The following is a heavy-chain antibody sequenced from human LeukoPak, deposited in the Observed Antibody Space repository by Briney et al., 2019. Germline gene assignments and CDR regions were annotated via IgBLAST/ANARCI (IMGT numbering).Heavy chain of an antibody. CDR3: ARDGGVYYDSSGAIDY. CDR2: MSYDGSNK. D-gene: IGHD3-22*01. V-gene: IGHV3-30-3*01. J-gene: IGHJ4*02. CDR1: GFTFSSYA. Sequence: PGGSLRLSCAASGFTFSSYAMHWVRQAPGKGLEWVAVMSYDGSNKYYADSVKGRFTISRDNSKNTLYLQMNSLRAEDTAVYYCARDGGVYYDSSGAIDYWGQGTLVTVSS.